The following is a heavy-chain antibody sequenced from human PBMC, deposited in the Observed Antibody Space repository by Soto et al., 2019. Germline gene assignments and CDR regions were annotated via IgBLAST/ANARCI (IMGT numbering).Heavy chain of an antibody. CDR3: ARGTPRRPNWFDP. CDR1: GYTFTSYA. J-gene: IGHJ5*02. V-gene: IGHV1-3*01. Sequence: ASVKVSCKASGYTFTSYAMHWVRQAPGQRLEWMGWINAGNGNTKYSQKFQGRVTITRDTSASTAYMELSSLRSEDTAVYYCARGTPRRPNWFDPWGQGTLVTVSS. CDR2: INAGNGNT.